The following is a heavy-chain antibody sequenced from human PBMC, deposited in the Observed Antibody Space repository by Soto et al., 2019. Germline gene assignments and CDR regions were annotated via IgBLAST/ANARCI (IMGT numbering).Heavy chain of an antibody. CDR2: IFHSGVT. D-gene: IGHD3-10*01. CDR1: GGSISISNW. CDR3: ARGAATMAPKNWFDP. J-gene: IGHJ5*02. Sequence: SETLSLTCAVSGGSISISNWWSWVRQPPGKGLEWIGGIFHSGVTNYNPSLKSRVTISVDRSNNHFSLKLTSVTAADTAMYYCARGAATMAPKNWFDPWGQGVLVTVSS. V-gene: IGHV4-4*02.